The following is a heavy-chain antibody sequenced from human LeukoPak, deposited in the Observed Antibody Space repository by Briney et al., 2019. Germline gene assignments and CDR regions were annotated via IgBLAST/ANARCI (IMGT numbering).Heavy chain of an antibody. J-gene: IGHJ4*02. CDR3: SRGDSGDY. Sequence: GGSLRLSRAASGFTFSIYEMKWGLHAPGDGLAWVSYISSIGTTIYYADSVKGRFTISRDNAKNSLYLQMNSLIAEDTAVYYCSRGDSGDYWGQGTLVIVSS. D-gene: IGHD6-19*01. V-gene: IGHV3-48*03. CDR2: ISSIGTTI. CDR1: GFTFSIYE.